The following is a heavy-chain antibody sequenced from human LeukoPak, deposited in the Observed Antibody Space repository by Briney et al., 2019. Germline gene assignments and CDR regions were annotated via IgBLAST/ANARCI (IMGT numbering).Heavy chain of an antibody. D-gene: IGHD4-11*01. CDR1: GFTFSSYG. Sequence: GRSLRLSCAASGFTFSSYGMHWVRQAPGKGLEWVAVIWYDGSNKYYADSVKGRFTISRDNSKNTLYLQMNSLRAEDTAVYYCARDRTTVTTSDIGYWGQGTLVTVSS. CDR2: IWYDGSNK. V-gene: IGHV3-33*01. CDR3: ARDRTTVTTSDIGY. J-gene: IGHJ4*02.